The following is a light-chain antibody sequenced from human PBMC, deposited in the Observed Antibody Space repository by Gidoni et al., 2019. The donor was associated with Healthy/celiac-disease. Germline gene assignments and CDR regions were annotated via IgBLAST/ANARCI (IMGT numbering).Light chain of an antibody. J-gene: IGKJ5*01. CDR2: DAS. CDR3: QQRSNWPPIT. V-gene: IGKV3-11*01. Sequence: ELVFTQSPATLSLSPWERATLSCRAIQSVSSYLAWYQQKPGQAPRLLIYDASNRATGIPARFSGSGSGTDFTLTIRRLEPEDFAVYYCQQRSNWPPITFGQGTRLEIK. CDR1: QSVSSY.